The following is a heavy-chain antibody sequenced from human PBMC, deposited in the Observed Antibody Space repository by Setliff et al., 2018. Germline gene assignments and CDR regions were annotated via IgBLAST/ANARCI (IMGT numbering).Heavy chain of an antibody. CDR3: ARDLYNSGSDY. J-gene: IGHJ4*02. V-gene: IGHV1-3*01. D-gene: IGHD6-25*01. Sequence: ASVKVSCKASGDTSTTYAIHWVRQAPGQGLEWMGWINAGNGNIRYSQNFQGRVTMTRDTSASTAYMELGRLRSDDTAVYYCARDLYNSGSDYWGQGTLVTVSS. CDR2: INAGNGNI. CDR1: GDTSTTYA.